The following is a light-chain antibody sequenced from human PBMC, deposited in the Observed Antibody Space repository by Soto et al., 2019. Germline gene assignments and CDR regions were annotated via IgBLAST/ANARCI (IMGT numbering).Light chain of an antibody. V-gene: IGKV3-11*01. CDR2: DAS. J-gene: IGKJ4*01. CDR3: QQRSNWHPS. Sequence: EIVLTQSPATLSLSPGERATLSCRASQSVSSYLAWYQQKPGQAPRLLIYDASNRATGIPARFSGSGSGTDCTLTISSLEPEDFAVYYCQQRSNWHPSFGGGTKVEIK. CDR1: QSVSSY.